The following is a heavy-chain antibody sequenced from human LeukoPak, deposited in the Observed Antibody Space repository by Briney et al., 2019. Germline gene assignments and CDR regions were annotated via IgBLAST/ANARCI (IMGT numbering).Heavy chain of an antibody. J-gene: IGHJ4*02. Sequence: SQTLSLTCTVSGGSINNYYWSWIRQPPGKGLGCIGYIFYSGSTNYNPSLKSRVTMSMDTSKNQLSLKLSPVRAADTAVYYCARAVSSVAGFWDYWGQGTLVTVSS. V-gene: IGHV4-59*08. D-gene: IGHD6-19*01. CDR2: IFYSGST. CDR3: ARAVSSVAGFWDY. CDR1: GGSINNYY.